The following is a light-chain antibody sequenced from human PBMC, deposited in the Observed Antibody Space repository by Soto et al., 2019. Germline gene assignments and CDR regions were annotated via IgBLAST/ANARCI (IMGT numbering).Light chain of an antibody. CDR1: TSNLRNYY. J-gene: IGLJ2*01. CDR3: GAWDSSLSAVV. CDR2: DNN. V-gene: IGLV1-51*01. Sequence: QSVLTQPPSLSAAPGQKVTISCSGGTSNLRNYYVSRYQRLPGRAPKLLIYDNNKRSSGIPDRFSGSKAGTSATLVIAGLQTGDEADYFCGAWDSSLSAVVFGGGTQLTVL.